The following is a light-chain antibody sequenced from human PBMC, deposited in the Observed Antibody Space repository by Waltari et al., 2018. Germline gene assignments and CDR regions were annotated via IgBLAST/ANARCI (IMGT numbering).Light chain of an antibody. CDR1: SSHVGSYNL. Sequence: QSALTQPASVSGSPGQSITISCTGSSSHVGSYNLVSWYQLHPGKAPQLLIYEGTKRPSGVSNRFSGSKSGNTASLTISGLQAEDEADYYCCSYAGSTSPRVFGGGTKLSVL. CDR2: EGT. CDR3: CSYAGSTSPRV. J-gene: IGLJ3*02. V-gene: IGLV2-23*01.